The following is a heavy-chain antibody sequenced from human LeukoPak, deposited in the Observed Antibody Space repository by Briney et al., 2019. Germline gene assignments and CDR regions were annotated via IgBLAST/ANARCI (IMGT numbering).Heavy chain of an antibody. CDR3: ARGRSYYYGSGSLRGRTYYYGMDV. J-gene: IGHJ6*02. CDR2: INYCGSN. CDR1: GGSFSGYY. Sequence: SETLSLICAVYGGSFSGYYWSWIRQPPGKGLEWIGEINYCGSNKLNPSLKSRVTISVDTSKNQFSLKLSSVTAADTAVYYCARGRSYYYGSGSLRGRTYYYGMDVWGQGTTVTVSS. V-gene: IGHV4-34*01. D-gene: IGHD3-10*01.